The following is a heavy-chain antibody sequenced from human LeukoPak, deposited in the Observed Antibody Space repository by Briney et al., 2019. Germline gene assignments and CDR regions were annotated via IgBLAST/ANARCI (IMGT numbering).Heavy chain of an antibody. J-gene: IGHJ4*02. Sequence: ASVKASCKASGYTFTNYNITWVRQAPGQGLEWMGWISTYNGNTNYAQNLQGRVTMTTDTSTSTAYMDLRSLRSDDTAVYYCARMAYGGNFFDYWGQGTLVTVSS. V-gene: IGHV1-18*01. CDR1: GYTFTNYN. CDR3: ARMAYGGNFFDY. CDR2: ISTYNGNT. D-gene: IGHD4-23*01.